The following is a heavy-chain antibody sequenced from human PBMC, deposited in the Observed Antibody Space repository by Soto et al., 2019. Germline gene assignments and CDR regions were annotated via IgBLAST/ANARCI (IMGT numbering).Heavy chain of an antibody. CDR3: ARQIYDSDTGPNFQYYFDS. V-gene: IGHV5-51*01. D-gene: IGHD3-22*01. J-gene: IGHJ4*02. CDR1: GYSFTNSW. Sequence: GESLKISCKGSGYSFTNSWIGWVRQMPGKGLEWMGIIYPGDSDTRYSPSFQGHVTTSADKSITTAYLQWSSLKASDTAMYYCARQIYDSDTGPNFQYYFDSWGQGTPVTVSS. CDR2: IYPGDSDT.